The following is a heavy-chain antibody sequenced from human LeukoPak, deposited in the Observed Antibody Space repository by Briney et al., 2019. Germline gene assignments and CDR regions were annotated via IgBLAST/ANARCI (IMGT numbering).Heavy chain of an antibody. CDR2: ISAYNGNT. CDR3: ARSKSFWSGYYTGFDY. V-gene: IGHV1-18*01. D-gene: IGHD3-3*01. J-gene: IGHJ4*02. CDR1: GYTFTSYG. Sequence: ASVKVSCKPSGYTFTSYGISWVRQAPGQGLEWMGWISAYNGNTNYAQKLQGRVTMTTDTSTSTAYMELRSLRSDDTAVYYCARSKSFWSGYYTGFDYWGQGTLVTVSS.